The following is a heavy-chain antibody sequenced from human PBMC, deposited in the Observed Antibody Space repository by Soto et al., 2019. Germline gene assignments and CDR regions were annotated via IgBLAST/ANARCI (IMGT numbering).Heavy chain of an antibody. CDR3: ARDPTIGAFDI. CDR1: GGSISSYY. J-gene: IGHJ3*02. Sequence: PSETLSLTCTVSGGSISSYYWSWIRQPPGKGLEWIGYIYYSGSTSYNPSLKSRVTISVDTSKNQFSLKLSSVTAADTAVYYCARDPTIGAFDIWGQGTMVTVSS. V-gene: IGHV4-59*01. CDR2: IYYSGST.